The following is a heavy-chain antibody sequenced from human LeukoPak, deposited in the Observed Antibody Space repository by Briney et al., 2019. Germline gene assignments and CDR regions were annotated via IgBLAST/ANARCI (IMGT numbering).Heavy chain of an antibody. J-gene: IGHJ4*02. V-gene: IGHV3-30*04. CDR2: ISYDGSNK. D-gene: IGHD2-21*02. CDR3: ARDHCGGDCYLDY. Sequence: GRSLRLSCAASGFTFSSYAMHWVRQAPGKGLEWVAVISYDGSNKYYADSVKGRFTISRDNSKNTLYLQMNSLRAEDTAVYYCARDHCGGDCYLDYWGQGTLVTVPS. CDR1: GFTFSSYA.